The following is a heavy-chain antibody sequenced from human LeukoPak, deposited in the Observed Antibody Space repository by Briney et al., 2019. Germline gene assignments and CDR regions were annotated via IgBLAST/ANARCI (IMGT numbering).Heavy chain of an antibody. V-gene: IGHV3-23*01. D-gene: IGHD2-2*01. Sequence: PGGSLRLSCAASGFTFSSYAMTWVRQAPGKGLEWVSAISSRGGSIYYADSVKGRFTISRVNSENTLYLEMNSLRAEDTAVYYCAKAFFQCSSTSCYVDYYYGMDVWGQGTTVTVSS. CDR1: GFTFSSYA. CDR3: AKAFFQCSSTSCYVDYYYGMDV. J-gene: IGHJ6*02. CDR2: ISSRGGSI.